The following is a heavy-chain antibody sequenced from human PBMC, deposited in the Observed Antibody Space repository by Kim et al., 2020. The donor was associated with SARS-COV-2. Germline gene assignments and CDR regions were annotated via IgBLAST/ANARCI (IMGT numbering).Heavy chain of an antibody. CDR3: ARRGPPLGRGYSYGYVGWFDP. J-gene: IGHJ5*02. CDR1: GYTFTSYG. Sequence: ASVKVSCKASGYTFTSYGISWVRQAPGQGLEWMGWISAYNGNTNYAQKLQGRVTMTTDTSTSTAYMELRSLRSDDTAVYYCARRGPPLGRGYSYGYVGWFDPWRQGALVTVSP. V-gene: IGHV1-18*04. CDR2: ISAYNGNT. D-gene: IGHD5-18*01.